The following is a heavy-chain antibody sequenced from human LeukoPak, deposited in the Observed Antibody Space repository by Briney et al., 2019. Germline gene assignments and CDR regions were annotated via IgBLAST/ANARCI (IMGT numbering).Heavy chain of an antibody. D-gene: IGHD3-10*01. V-gene: IGHV3-9*03. CDR1: GFTFDNYA. CDR3: ARGRGSYTDISSYYDH. J-gene: IGHJ5*02. CDR2: ISSNSGNI. Sequence: PGGSLRLSCAASGFTFDNYAMYWVRQAPGKGLEWVSGISSNSGNIGYADSVKGRFTISRDNAKNFLYLQMNSLRAEDVALYYCARGRGSYTDISSYYDHWGQGTLVTVSS.